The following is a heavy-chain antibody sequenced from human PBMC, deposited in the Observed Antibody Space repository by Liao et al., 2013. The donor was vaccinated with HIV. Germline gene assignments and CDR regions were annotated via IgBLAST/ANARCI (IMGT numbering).Heavy chain of an antibody. CDR3: ARDLDNWGGRGVLYI. V-gene: IGHV4-39*07. Sequence: LQESGPGLVKTSEALSLKCTVSSGTISKSPYYWGWIRQTPGKGLEWIGSIYHSGTTRYNPSLKSRVTISVDTSKNQISLKVNSVTAADAAVYFCARDLDNWGGRGVLYIWAEGTKVTVSS. J-gene: IGHJ3*02. D-gene: IGHD2-21*01. CDR1: SGTISKSPYY. CDR2: IYHSGTT.